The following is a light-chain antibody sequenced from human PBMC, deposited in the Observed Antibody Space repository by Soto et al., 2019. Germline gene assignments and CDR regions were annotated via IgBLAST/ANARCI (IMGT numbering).Light chain of an antibody. CDR2: ENN. CDR1: SSNIGNNY. V-gene: IGLV1-51*02. CDR3: GTWDSSLSAYV. Sequence: QSVLTQPPSVSAAPGQKVTISCSGSSSNIGNNYVSWYQQLPGTAPKLLIYENNKRPSGIPDRFSGSKSGTSATLGITVLQTGDEADYYCGTWDSSLSAYVFGTGTKVTV. J-gene: IGLJ1*01.